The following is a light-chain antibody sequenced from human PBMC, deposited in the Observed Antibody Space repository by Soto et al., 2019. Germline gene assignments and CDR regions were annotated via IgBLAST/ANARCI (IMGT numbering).Light chain of an antibody. V-gene: IGKV1-39*01. CDR1: QSITVY. J-gene: IGKJ2*01. Sequence: DIQMTQSPSSLSASVGDRVTITCRASQSITVYVNWYQQKPGKAPKLLIYAGSSLQSGVPSRFSGSGSGTDLTLTIRSLQPEDFATYYCQQTYSMPYTFGQGTKLEIK. CDR2: AGS. CDR3: QQTYSMPYT.